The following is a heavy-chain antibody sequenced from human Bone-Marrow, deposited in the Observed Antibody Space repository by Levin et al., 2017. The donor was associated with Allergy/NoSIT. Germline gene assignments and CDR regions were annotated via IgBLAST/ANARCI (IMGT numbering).Heavy chain of an antibody. CDR3: ERGGRNSYDSRGRCGDALDM. CDR2: ISSSSSYI. Sequence: PGGSLRLSCTASGFPFNTYTMHWVRQAPGKGLEWVSSISSSSSYIYDADSMKGRFAISRDNAKNSLYLQMSSLRDADTAVYYCERGGRNSYDSRGRCGDALDMWGQGTMVTVS. D-gene: IGHD3-22*01. CDR1: GFPFNTYT. V-gene: IGHV3-21*01. J-gene: IGHJ3*02.